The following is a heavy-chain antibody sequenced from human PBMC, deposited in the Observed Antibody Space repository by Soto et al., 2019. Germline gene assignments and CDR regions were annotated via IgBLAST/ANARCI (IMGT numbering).Heavy chain of an antibody. V-gene: IGHV4-31*03. CDR3: ARVDSTVSSVFDY. D-gene: IGHD4-17*01. J-gene: IGHJ4*02. Sequence: QVQLQESGPGLVKPSQTLSLTCTVSGGPFSGGGYYWSWVRQAPGKGLEWMGYILHNGDTSYNPSLKSRSTISKDTSKRQFSLNLSSVTAADTAVYYCARVDSTVSSVFDYWCQGMLVTVSS. CDR1: GGPFSGGGYY. CDR2: ILHNGDT.